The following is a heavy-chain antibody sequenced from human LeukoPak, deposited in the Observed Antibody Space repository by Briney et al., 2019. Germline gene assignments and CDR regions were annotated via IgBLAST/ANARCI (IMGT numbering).Heavy chain of an antibody. CDR1: GYTFTGYY. V-gene: IGHV1-2*02. Sequence: ASVRVSCKASGYTFTGYYMHWVRRAPGQGLEWLGWMNPNSGGTNYAQTFQGRVTMTRDTSISTAYMELSRLRSDGTAVYYCASIGETTSYDFWSGYPDYWGQGTLVTVSS. CDR2: MNPNSGGT. J-gene: IGHJ4*02. D-gene: IGHD3-3*01. CDR3: ASIGETTSYDFWSGYPDY.